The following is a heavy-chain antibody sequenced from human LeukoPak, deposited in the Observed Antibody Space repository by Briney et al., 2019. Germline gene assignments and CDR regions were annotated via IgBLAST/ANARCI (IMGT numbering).Heavy chain of an antibody. J-gene: IGHJ5*02. CDR1: GGTFSTYV. Sequence: GASVKVSCKASGGTFSTYVISWVRQAPGQGLEWMGGIIPIFGTANYAQKFQGRVTITADKSTSTVYMDLSSLRSEDTAVYYCARTDCGGDCYSSRGWFDPWGQGTLVTVSS. V-gene: IGHV1-69*06. CDR3: ARTDCGGDCYSSRGWFDP. CDR2: IIPIFGTA. D-gene: IGHD2-21*02.